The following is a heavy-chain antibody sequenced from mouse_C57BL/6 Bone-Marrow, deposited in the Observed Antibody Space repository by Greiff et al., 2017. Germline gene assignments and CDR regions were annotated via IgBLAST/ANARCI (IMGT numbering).Heavy chain of an antibody. CDR3: ARQQRGDSSGYGAMDY. Sequence: QVQLQQSGAELVKPGASVKLSCKASGYTFTEYTIHWVKQRSGQGLEWIGWFYPGSGSIKYNEKFKDKARLTAEKSSSTVYMELSRLTSEDSAVYFGARQQRGDSSGYGAMDYWGQGTSVTVSS. J-gene: IGHJ4*01. V-gene: IGHV1-62-2*01. CDR2: FYPGSGSI. D-gene: IGHD3-2*02. CDR1: GYTFTEYT.